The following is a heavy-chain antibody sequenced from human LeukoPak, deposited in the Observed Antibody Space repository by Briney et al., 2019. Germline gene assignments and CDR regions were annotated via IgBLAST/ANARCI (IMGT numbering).Heavy chain of an antibody. Sequence: GGSLRLSCAASGFTFSNYAMTWVRQAPGKGLEWVSTISDGGAATYYADSVKGRFTISRDNSKNTLSLQMNSLRAEDTAVYYCAKALNVLVPSTSRWFDPWGQGTLVAVSS. D-gene: IGHD2-2*01. CDR1: GFTFSNYA. CDR2: ISDGGAAT. V-gene: IGHV3-23*01. CDR3: AKALNVLVPSTSRWFDP. J-gene: IGHJ5*02.